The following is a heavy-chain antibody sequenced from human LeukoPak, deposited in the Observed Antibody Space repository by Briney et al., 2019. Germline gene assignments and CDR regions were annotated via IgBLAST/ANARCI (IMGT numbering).Heavy chain of an antibody. D-gene: IGHD2-2*01. CDR2: IIPIFGTA. CDR3: ARGEVPAAYTFDY. J-gene: IGHJ4*02. Sequence: GASVKVSCKASGGTFSSYAISWVRQAPGQGLEWMGGIIPIFGTANYAQKFQGRVTITADESTSTAYMELSSLRSEDTAVYYCARGEVPAAYTFDYWGQGTLVTVSS. V-gene: IGHV1-69*13. CDR1: GGTFSSYA.